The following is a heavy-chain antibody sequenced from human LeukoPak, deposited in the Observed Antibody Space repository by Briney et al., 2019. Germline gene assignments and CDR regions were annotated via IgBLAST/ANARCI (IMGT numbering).Heavy chain of an antibody. V-gene: IGHV4-34*01. Sequence: SETLSLTCTVSGGSISSYYWSWIRQPPGKGLEWIGEINHSGSTNYNPSLKSRVTISVDTSKNQFSLKLSSVTAADTAVYYCARGNYLDYYYYYGMDVWGQGTTVTVSS. J-gene: IGHJ6*02. CDR3: ARGNYLDYYYYYGMDV. CDR1: GGSISSYY. CDR2: INHSGST. D-gene: IGHD2/OR15-2a*01.